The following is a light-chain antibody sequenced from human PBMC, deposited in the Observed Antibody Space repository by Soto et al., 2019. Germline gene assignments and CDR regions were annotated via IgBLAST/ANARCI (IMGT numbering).Light chain of an antibody. Sequence: QSALTQPRSVFGSPGQSVTISRTGTSSEVGGYSYVSWYQQHPGKAPKLMIYDVSKRPSGVPDRFSGSKSGNTASLTISGLQAEDEADYYCCSYAGSYTLYVFGTGTKVTVL. J-gene: IGLJ1*01. V-gene: IGLV2-11*01. CDR1: SSEVGGYSY. CDR2: DVS. CDR3: CSYAGSYTLYV.